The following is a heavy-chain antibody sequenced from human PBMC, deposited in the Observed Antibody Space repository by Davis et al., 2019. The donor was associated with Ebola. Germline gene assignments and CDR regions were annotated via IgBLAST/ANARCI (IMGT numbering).Heavy chain of an antibody. Sequence: GESLKISCTASGFSFSNFAMNWVRQAPGKGLEWVSGISGSGSRTYYADSVKGRFTISRDNSENTLYLQMNSLRDEDTAVYYCARDPMNYDFWSGYWAYWGQGTLVTVSS. CDR1: GFSFSNFA. V-gene: IGHV3-23*01. J-gene: IGHJ4*02. CDR3: ARDPMNYDFWSGYWAY. D-gene: IGHD3-3*01. CDR2: ISGSGSRT.